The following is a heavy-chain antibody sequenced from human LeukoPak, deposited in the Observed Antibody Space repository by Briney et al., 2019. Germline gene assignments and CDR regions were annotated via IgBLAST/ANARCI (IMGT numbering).Heavy chain of an antibody. CDR3: ASCEAPITPPPYGFDV. D-gene: IGHD5-12*01. V-gene: IGHV4-31*02. CDR2: IYHSGNT. J-gene: IGHJ6*02. Sequence: LRLSCAASGFTLSSYAMTWVRQLPGRGLEWIGYIYHSGNTFYNPSLKSRLSIAVDTSRNQFSLKLTSVTAADTAVYYCASCEAPITPPPYGFDVWGQGTEVTVSS. CDR1: GFTLSSYA.